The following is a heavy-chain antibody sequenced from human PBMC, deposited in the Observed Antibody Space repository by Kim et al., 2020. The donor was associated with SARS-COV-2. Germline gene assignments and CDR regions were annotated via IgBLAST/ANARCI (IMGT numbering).Heavy chain of an antibody. V-gene: IGHV1-24*01. CDR1: GYTLTELS. Sequence: DSVKVSCKVSGYTLTELSMHWVRQAPGKGLEWMGGFDPEDGETIYAQKFQGRVTMTEDTSTDTAYMELSSLRSEDTAVYYCATPPPGPGDYYYMDVWGKGTTVTVSS. CDR2: FDPEDGET. J-gene: IGHJ6*03. CDR3: ATPPPGPGDYYYMDV.